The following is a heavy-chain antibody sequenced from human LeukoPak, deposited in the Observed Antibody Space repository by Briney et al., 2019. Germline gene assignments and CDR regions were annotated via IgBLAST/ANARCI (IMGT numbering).Heavy chain of an antibody. V-gene: IGHV4-31*03. Sequence: SETLSLTCTVSGGSISSGGYYWSWIRQHPGKGLEWIGYIYYSGSTYYNPSLKSRVTISVDTSKNQFSLKLSSVTAADTAVYYCARIVAVAGLPFDYWGQGTLVTVSS. J-gene: IGHJ4*02. CDR3: ARIVAVAGLPFDY. D-gene: IGHD6-19*01. CDR2: IYYSGST. CDR1: GGSISSGGYY.